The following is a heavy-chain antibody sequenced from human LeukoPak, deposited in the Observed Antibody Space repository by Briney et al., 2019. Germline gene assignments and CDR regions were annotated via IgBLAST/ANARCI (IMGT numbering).Heavy chain of an antibody. J-gene: IGHJ4*02. CDR2: ISYDGSNR. V-gene: IGHV3-30*18. CDR3: AKDREFDY. Sequence: GGSLRLSCAASGFTFSSYGMHWVRQAPGKGLEWVAVISYDGSNRYYADSVKGRFTISRDNSKNTLYLQMNSLRAEDTAVYYCAKDREFDYWGQGTLVTVSS. CDR1: GFTFSSYG.